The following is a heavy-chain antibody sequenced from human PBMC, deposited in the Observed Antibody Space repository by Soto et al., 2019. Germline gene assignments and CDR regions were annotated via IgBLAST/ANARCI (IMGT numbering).Heavy chain of an antibody. D-gene: IGHD5-18*01. CDR2: INHSGST. V-gene: IGHV4-34*01. CDR3: ARCRRGYSYGLHYYYGMDV. J-gene: IGHJ6*02. CDR1: GGSFSGYY. Sequence: SETLSLTCAVYGGSFSGYYWSWIRQPPGKGLEWIGEINHSGSTNYNPSLKSRVTISVDTSKNQFSLKLSSVTAADTAVYYRARCRRGYSYGLHYYYGMDVWGQGTTVTVSS.